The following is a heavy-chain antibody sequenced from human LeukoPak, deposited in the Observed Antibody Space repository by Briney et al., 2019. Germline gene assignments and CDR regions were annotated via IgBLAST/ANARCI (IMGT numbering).Heavy chain of an antibody. CDR2: IYSGGST. Sequence: PGGSLRLSCAASEFIVSSNYMIWVRQAPGKGLEWVSVIYSGGSTYYADSVKGRFTISRDNSKNTLYLQMNSPRAEDTAVYYCAAPGGYSYEGCFDYWGQGTLVTVSS. CDR3: AAPGGYSYEGCFDY. CDR1: EFIVSSNY. J-gene: IGHJ4*02. V-gene: IGHV3-66*01. D-gene: IGHD5-18*01.